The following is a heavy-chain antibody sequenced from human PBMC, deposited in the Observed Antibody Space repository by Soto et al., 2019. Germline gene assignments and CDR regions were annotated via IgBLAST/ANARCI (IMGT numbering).Heavy chain of an antibody. Sequence: QVQLVESGGGVVQPGRSLRLSCAASGFTFSSYAMHWVRQAPGKGLEWVAVISYDGSNKYYADSVKGRFTISRDNSXNXLXXQMNSLRAEDTAVYYCARTPRGQWELPYYYYGMDVWGQGTTVTVSS. J-gene: IGHJ6*02. V-gene: IGHV3-30-3*01. CDR3: ARTPRGQWELPYYYYGMDV. CDR2: ISYDGSNK. CDR1: GFTFSSYA. D-gene: IGHD1-26*01.